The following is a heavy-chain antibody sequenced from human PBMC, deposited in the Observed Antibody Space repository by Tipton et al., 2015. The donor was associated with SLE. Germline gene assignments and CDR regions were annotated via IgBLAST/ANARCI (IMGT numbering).Heavy chain of an antibody. V-gene: IGHV4-39*01. J-gene: IGHJ4*02. CDR2: TYNSGTT. CDR3: ASQTVPDY. D-gene: IGHD3-10*01. Sequence: TLSLTCSVSGGSISRSVHYWVWIRQPPGKGLEWIGATYNSGTTYYNPSLKTRVTISVDTSNQFSLKLSSVTAADTAVYYCASQTVPDYWGQGTLVTVSS. CDR1: GGSISRSVHY.